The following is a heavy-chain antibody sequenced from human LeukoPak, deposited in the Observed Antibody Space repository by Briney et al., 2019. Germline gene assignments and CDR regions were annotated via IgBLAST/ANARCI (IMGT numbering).Heavy chain of an antibody. J-gene: IGHJ4*02. CDR3: AKGPGYYYDSSGYYGY. CDR1: GFTLDDYA. Sequence: SGRSLRLSCAASGFTLDDYAMHWVRQAPGKGLEWVSGISWNSGSIGYADSVRGRFTISRDNAKNSLYLQMNSLRAEDTALYYCAKGPGYYYDSSGYYGYWGQGTLVTVSS. D-gene: IGHD3-22*01. V-gene: IGHV3-9*01. CDR2: ISWNSGSI.